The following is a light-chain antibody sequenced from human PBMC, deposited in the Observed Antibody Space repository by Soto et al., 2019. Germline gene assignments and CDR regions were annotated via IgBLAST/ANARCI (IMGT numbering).Light chain of an antibody. CDR2: GTS. CDR3: QQYGSSPFT. Sequence: EIVLTQSPGTLSLSPGERATLSCRASQYVSTTFFAWYQQKPGQAPRLLIYGTSNRATGIPDRFSGSGSGTDFTLTISRLEPEDFAVYYCQQYGSSPFTFGPGTKVDIK. J-gene: IGKJ3*01. V-gene: IGKV3-20*01. CDR1: QYVSTTF.